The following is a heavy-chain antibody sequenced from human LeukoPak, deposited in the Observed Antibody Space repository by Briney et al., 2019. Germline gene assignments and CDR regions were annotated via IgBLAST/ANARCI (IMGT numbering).Heavy chain of an antibody. CDR3: ARLGIAIIGRDPVDY. V-gene: IGHV3-49*04. D-gene: IGHD2-21*01. Sequence: GGSLRLSCAASGFTFGDYAMSWVRQAPGKGLEWVGFIRSKTYGGAPDYGASMRGRFTIYRDDSKSIAYLQMNSLEIEDTAMYYCARLGIAIIGRDPVDYWGQGTLVTVSS. J-gene: IGHJ4*02. CDR2: IRSKTYGGAP. CDR1: GFTFGDYA.